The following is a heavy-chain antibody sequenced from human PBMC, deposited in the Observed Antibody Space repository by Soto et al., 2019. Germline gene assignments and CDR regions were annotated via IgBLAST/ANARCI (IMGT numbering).Heavy chain of an antibody. V-gene: IGHV3-66*01. J-gene: IGHJ5*02. CDR3: IKGKVGTDPNWLDP. Sequence: EVQLVESGGGLVQPGGSLRLSCAASGFSVGSSYLYWVRQAPGRGLQWVSSIYVDGTTYYTDSVKGRFSISRDSSKHTLYLQMNSLGAEDTALYYCIKGKVGTDPNWLDPWGQGSLVTVSS. CDR1: GFSVGSSY. CDR2: IYVDGTT. D-gene: IGHD2-21*02.